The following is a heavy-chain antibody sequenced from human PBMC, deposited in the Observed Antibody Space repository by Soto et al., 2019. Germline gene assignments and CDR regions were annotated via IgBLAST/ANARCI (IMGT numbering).Heavy chain of an antibody. CDR3: ARKVRRNGWFDP. D-gene: IGHD3-10*01. V-gene: IGHV1-8*01. J-gene: IGHJ5*02. Sequence: QVQLVQSGAEVKKPGASVKVSCKASGYTFTSYDINWVRQATGQGLEWMGWMNPNSGNTGYAQKFQSRVTMTRNTSISTAYMELSSLRSDDTAVYYCARKVRRNGWFDPWGQGTLVTVSS. CDR2: MNPNSGNT. CDR1: GYTFTSYD.